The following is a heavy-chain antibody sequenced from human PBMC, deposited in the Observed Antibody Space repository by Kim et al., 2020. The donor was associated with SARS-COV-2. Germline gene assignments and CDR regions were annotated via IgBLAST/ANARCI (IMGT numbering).Heavy chain of an antibody. CDR2: ISGSGGST. V-gene: IGHV3-23*01. J-gene: IGHJ4*02. Sequence: GGSLRLSCAASGFTFSSYAMSWVRQAPGKGLEWVSAISGSGGSTYYADSVKGRFTISRDNTKNTLYLQMNSLRAEDTAVYYCAKDTRAWGLGGDYWGQGTLVTVSS. D-gene: IGHD3-16*01. CDR3: AKDTRAWGLGGDY. CDR1: GFTFSSYA.